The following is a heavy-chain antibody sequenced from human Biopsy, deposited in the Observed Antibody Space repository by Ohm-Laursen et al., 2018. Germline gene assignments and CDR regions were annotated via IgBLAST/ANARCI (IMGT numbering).Heavy chain of an antibody. CDR1: GFSLSARGMC. Sequence: PTQTLTLTFSFSGFSLSARGMCVSWIRQAPGKALEWLALVDWDDYKDYSASLQTKLSISKDTSNDQVVLTVNNVDPADTATYYCARTPILIVSAGLVYRHRRHLQGMDVWGQGIAVTVS. CDR2: VDWDDYK. V-gene: IGHV2-70*12. J-gene: IGHJ6*02. CDR3: ARTPILIVSAGLVYRHRRHLQGMDV. D-gene: IGHD6-13*01.